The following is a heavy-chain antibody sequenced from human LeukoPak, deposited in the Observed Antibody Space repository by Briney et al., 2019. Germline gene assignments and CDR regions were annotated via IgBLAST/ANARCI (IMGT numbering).Heavy chain of an antibody. CDR3: ATGGGPGYSSSWYKEYFQH. CDR2: IYYSGST. J-gene: IGHJ1*01. D-gene: IGHD6-13*01. Sequence: SETLSLTCTVSGGSISSYYWSWIRQPPGKGLEWIGYIYYSGSTNYNPSLKSRVTISVDTSKNQFSLKLSSLTAADTAVYYCATGGGPGYSSSWYKEYFQHWGQGTLVTVSS. CDR1: GGSISSYY. V-gene: IGHV4-59*12.